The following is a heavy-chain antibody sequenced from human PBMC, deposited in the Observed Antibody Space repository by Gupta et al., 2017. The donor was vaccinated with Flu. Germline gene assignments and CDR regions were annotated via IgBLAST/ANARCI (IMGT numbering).Heavy chain of an antibody. D-gene: IGHD2-15*01. CDR3: ARGSDIGALVTARHPLDY. Sequence: EVQLLESGGGLVKPGGSLRLSCAVSGFTFRSYTMNWVPQPPGKGLEWVSSISSSSTYIYYADSVKGRFTISRDNAENSLFLQMNSLGVDDTAVYFCARGSDIGALVTARHPLDYWGQGTLVTVSS. V-gene: IGHV3-21*06. J-gene: IGHJ4*02. CDR1: GFTFRSYT. CDR2: ISSSSTYI.